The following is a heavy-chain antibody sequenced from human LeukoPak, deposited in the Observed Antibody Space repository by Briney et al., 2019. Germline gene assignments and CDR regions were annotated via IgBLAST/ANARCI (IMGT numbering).Heavy chain of an antibody. Sequence: GASVKVSCKASGYTFTSYGISWVRQAPGQGLEWMGWISAYNGNTNYAQKLQGRVTMTTDTSTSTACMELRSLRSDDTAVYYCARDPGASYGSGSYSDYWGQGTLVSVSS. CDR1: GYTFTSYG. J-gene: IGHJ4*02. D-gene: IGHD3-10*01. CDR3: ARDPGASYGSGSYSDY. V-gene: IGHV1-18*01. CDR2: ISAYNGNT.